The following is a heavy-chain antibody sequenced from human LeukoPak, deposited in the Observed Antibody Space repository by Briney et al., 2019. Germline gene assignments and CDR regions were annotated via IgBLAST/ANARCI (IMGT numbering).Heavy chain of an antibody. D-gene: IGHD3-22*01. CDR3: ARDKTNYYDSRGYYDS. Sequence: PGRSLRLSCAASEFTFSYYAMHWVRQAPGKGLEWVALISYDGSNEYYADSVKGRFTISRDNSKNTLYLQMNSLRAEDTAVYYCARDKTNYYDSRGYYDSWGQGILVTVSS. CDR1: EFTFSYYA. V-gene: IGHV3-30-3*01. J-gene: IGHJ5*01. CDR2: ISYDGSNE.